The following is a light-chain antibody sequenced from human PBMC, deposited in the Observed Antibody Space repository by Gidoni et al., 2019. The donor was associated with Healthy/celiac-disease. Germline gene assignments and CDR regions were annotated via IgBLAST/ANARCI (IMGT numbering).Light chain of an antibody. CDR1: SSDVGGYNY. CDR3: SSYTSSSTVV. Sequence: QSALTQPASVSGSPGQSITISCTGTSSDVGGYNYVSWYQQHPGKATKLMIYEVSTQPSGVSNRFSGSKSGNMASLTISVLQAEDEADYYCSSYTSSSTVVFGGGTKLTVL. CDR2: EVS. V-gene: IGLV2-14*01. J-gene: IGLJ2*01.